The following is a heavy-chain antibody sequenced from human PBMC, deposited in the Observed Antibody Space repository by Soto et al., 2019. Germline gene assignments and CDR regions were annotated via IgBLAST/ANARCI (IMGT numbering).Heavy chain of an antibody. CDR1: GFTFISYW. J-gene: IGHJ1*01. Sequence: GSLRLSCVASGFTFISYWISCGRHSPVKWLEWVANINQEGSEKYYVDSVKGRFTISRDNAKNSLYLQMSSLGAEDTAVYYCARELVVGPAEYFQHWGQGTLVTVSS. V-gene: IGHV3-7*01. D-gene: IGHD3-22*01. CDR2: INQEGSEK. CDR3: ARELVVGPAEYFQH.